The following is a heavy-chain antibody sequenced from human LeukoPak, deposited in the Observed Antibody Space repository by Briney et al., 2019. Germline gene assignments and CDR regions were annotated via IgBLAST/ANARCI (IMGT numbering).Heavy chain of an antibody. CDR2: IYHSGST. Sequence: SETLSLTCTVSVYSISSGYYWGWIRQPPGKGLEWIGSIYHSGSTYYNPSLKSRVTISVDTSKNQFSLKLSSVTAADTAVYYCARDRGPAAAIFDYWGQGTLVTVSS. CDR1: VYSISSGYY. J-gene: IGHJ4*02. V-gene: IGHV4-38-2*02. CDR3: ARDRGPAAAIFDY. D-gene: IGHD2-2*01.